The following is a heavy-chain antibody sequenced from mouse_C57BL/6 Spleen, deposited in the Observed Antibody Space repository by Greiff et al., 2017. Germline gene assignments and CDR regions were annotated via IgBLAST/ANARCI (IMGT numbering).Heavy chain of an antibody. J-gene: IGHJ3*01. V-gene: IGHV1-82*01. D-gene: IGHD2-3*01. Sequence: QVQLKQSGPELVKPGASVKISCKASGYAFSSSWMNWVKQRPGKGLEWIGRIYPGDGDTNYNGKFKGKATLTADKSSSTAYMQLSSLTSEDSAVYFCARHDGSWFAYWGQGTLVTVSA. CDR1: GYAFSSSW. CDR3: ARHDGSWFAY. CDR2: IYPGDGDT.